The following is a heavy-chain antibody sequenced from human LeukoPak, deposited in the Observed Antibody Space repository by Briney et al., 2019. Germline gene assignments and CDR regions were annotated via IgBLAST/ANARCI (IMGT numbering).Heavy chain of an antibody. CDR2: IYTSGST. Sequence: SETLSLTCTVSGGSISSGSYYWSWIRQPAGKGLEWIGRIYTSGSTNYNPSLKSRVTISVDTSKNQFSLKLSSVTAADTAVYYCARGRATIGGIDYWGQGTLVTVSS. D-gene: IGHD5-24*01. V-gene: IGHV4-61*02. CDR3: ARGRATIGGIDY. CDR1: GGSISSGSYY. J-gene: IGHJ4*02.